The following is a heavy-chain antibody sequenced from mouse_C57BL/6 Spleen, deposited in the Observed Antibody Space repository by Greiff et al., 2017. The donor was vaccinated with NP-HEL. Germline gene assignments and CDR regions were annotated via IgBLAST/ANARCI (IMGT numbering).Heavy chain of an antibody. CDR2: IDPANGNT. J-gene: IGHJ4*01. D-gene: IGHD1-1*01. CDR1: GFNIKNTY. CDR3: ARSRYYYGSSWGDAMDY. V-gene: IGHV14-3*01. Sequence: VQLQQSVAELVRPGASVKLSCTASGFNIKNTYMHWVKQRPEQGLEWIGRIDPANGNTKYAPKFQGKATITADTSSNTAYLQLSSLTSEDTAIYYCARSRYYYGSSWGDAMDYWGQGTSVTVSS.